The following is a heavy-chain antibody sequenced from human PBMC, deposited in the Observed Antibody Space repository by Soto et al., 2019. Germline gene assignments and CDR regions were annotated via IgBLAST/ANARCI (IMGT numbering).Heavy chain of an antibody. CDR2: ISGSGGST. Sequence: GGSLRLSCAASGFTFSSYAMSWVRQAPGKGLEWVSAISGSGGSTYYADSVKGRFTISRDNSKNTLYLQMNSLRAEDTAVYYCAKDQGGSYYDILTGLGHWERGSYWGQGTLVTVSS. V-gene: IGHV3-23*01. D-gene: IGHD3-9*01. CDR1: GFTFSSYA. J-gene: IGHJ4*02. CDR3: AKDQGGSYYDILTGLGHWERGSY.